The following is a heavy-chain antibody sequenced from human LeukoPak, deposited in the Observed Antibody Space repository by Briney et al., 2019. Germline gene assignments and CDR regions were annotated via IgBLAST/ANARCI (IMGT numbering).Heavy chain of an antibody. CDR1: GYTFTDYY. CDR3: ARVTSGTYHY. V-gene: IGHV1-2*02. CDR2: INAKNGGT. J-gene: IGHJ4*02. Sequence: GASVTVSCKASGYTFTDYYLHWVRQAPGQGLEWMGWINAKNGGTEYAQKFQGRVTLTRGTSISTAYMVLTSLRYDDTAVYYCARVTSGTYHYWGQGTLVTISS. D-gene: IGHD1-26*01.